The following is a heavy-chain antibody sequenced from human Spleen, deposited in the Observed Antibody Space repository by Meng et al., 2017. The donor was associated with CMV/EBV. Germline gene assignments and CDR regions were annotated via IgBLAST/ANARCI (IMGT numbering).Heavy chain of an antibody. CDR3: AKDPQRDSNYAGPENYFDY. Sequence: FSSYAIILVRQAPGKVLEWVSVIYSGGSSTYYAHSVQGRFTISRDNSKNTLYLQMNSLSAEDTAVYYCAKDPQRDSNYAGPENYFDYWGQGTLVTVSS. CDR1: FSSYA. V-gene: IGHV3-23*03. CDR2: IYSGGSST. J-gene: IGHJ4*02. D-gene: IGHD4-11*01.